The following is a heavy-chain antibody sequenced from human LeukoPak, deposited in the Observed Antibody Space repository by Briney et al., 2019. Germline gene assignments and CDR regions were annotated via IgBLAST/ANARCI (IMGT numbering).Heavy chain of an antibody. CDR1: GFTFSSYE. CDR3: ARGRGYSYGYFEY. CDR2: IQQDGSDK. Sequence: GGSLRLSCAASGFTFSSYEMNWVRQAPGKGLELVANIQQDGSDKYYVDSVKGRFTISRDNAKKSLYLQMNSLRAEDTAIYYCARGRGYSYGYFEYWGQGTLVTVSS. D-gene: IGHD5-18*01. V-gene: IGHV3-7*04. J-gene: IGHJ4*02.